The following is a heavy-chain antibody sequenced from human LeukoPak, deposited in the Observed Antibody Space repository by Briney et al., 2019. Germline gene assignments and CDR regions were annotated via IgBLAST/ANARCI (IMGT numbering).Heavy chain of an antibody. CDR3: ARDGRDYYDSSGNYYFDY. D-gene: IGHD3-22*01. J-gene: IGHJ4*02. Sequence: PSEPLSLTCTVSGGSISSYYWSWIRQPPGKGLEWIGYIYYSGSTNYNPSLKSRVTISVDTSKNQFSLKLSSVTAADTAVYYCARDGRDYYDSSGNYYFDYWGQGTLVTVSS. CDR1: GGSISSYY. CDR2: IYYSGST. V-gene: IGHV4-59*01.